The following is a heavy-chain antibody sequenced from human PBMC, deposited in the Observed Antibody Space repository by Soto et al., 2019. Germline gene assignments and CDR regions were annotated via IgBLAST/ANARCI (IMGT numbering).Heavy chain of an antibody. V-gene: IGHV3-23*01. Sequence: GGSLRLSCAASGFTFSSYAMSWVRQAPGKGLEWVSAISGSGGSTYYADSVKGRFTISRDNSKNTLYLQMNRLRAEDTAVYYCAKARDDSSGYYPYYFDYWGQGTLVTVSS. CDR3: AKARDDSSGYYPYYFDY. J-gene: IGHJ4*02. CDR1: GFTFSSYA. CDR2: ISGSGGST. D-gene: IGHD3-22*01.